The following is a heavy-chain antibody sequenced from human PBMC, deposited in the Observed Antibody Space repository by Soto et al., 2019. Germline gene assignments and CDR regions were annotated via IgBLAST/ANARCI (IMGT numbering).Heavy chain of an antibody. CDR3: ARGRMLWSYYYGMDV. D-gene: IGHD5-18*01. Sequence: PSETLSLTCTVSGGSISSGGYYWTWIRQHPGKGLEWIGYIYYSGSTHYNPSLKSRVTISVDTSKNQFSLKLSSVTAADTAVYYCARGRMLWSYYYGMDVWGQGTTVTVSS. CDR1: GGSISSGGYY. J-gene: IGHJ6*02. CDR2: IYYSGST. V-gene: IGHV4-31*03.